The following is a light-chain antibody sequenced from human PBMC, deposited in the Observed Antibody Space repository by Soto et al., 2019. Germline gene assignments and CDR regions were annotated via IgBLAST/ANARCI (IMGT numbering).Light chain of an antibody. J-gene: IGKJ3*01. Sequence: DIQMTQSPSSLSASVGDRVTITCQASQDIRKCLSWYQQKPGRAPKLLIYGASNLETGVPSRFSGSGYGSDFTFTISSLQPEDVATYYCQHYDHLPPFTFGPGTKVAVK. CDR2: GAS. V-gene: IGKV1-33*01. CDR1: QDIRKC. CDR3: QHYDHLPPFT.